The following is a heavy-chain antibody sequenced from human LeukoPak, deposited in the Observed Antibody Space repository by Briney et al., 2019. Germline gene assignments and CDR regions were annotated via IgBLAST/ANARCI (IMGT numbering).Heavy chain of an antibody. J-gene: IGHJ4*02. V-gene: IGHV3-23*01. CDR1: GFTFSSYA. CDR2: IIDSGNT. CDR3: AKAPVTTCRGAYCYPFDY. Sequence: GGSLRLSCAASGFTFSSYAMSWVRQAPGKGLEWVSAIIDSGNTYHADSVKSRFTISRDSSTNALFLQMNRMRPEDAAEYYWAKAPVTTCRGAYCYPFDYWGQGTMVTVSS. D-gene: IGHD2-21*01.